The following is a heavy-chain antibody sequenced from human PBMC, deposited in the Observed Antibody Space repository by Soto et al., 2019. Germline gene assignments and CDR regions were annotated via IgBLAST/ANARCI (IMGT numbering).Heavy chain of an antibody. CDR2: ISGSGGST. CDR3: AKERRITMVRGVVDAFDI. D-gene: IGHD3-10*01. V-gene: IGHV3-23*01. J-gene: IGHJ3*02. Sequence: GGSLRLSCAASGFTFSSYAMSWVRQAPGKGLEWVSAISGSGGSTYYADSVKGRFTISRDNSKNTLYLQMNSLRVEDTAVYYCAKERRITMVRGVVDAFDIWGQGTMVTVSS. CDR1: GFTFSSYA.